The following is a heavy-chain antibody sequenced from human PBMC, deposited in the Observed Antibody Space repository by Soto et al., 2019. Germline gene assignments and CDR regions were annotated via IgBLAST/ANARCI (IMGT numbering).Heavy chain of an antibody. CDR2: INSDGSTT. V-gene: IGHV3-74*01. Sequence: EVQLVESGGGLVQPGGSLRLSCAASGFTFSTYWMHWVRQAPGKGLVWVSRINSDGSTTNYADSVKGRFTISRDNAKNTLYLQMNSLRAEDTTVYYCARDAYYDMGVWGQGTTVTVSS. J-gene: IGHJ6*02. CDR3: ARDAYYDMGV. CDR1: GFTFSTYW.